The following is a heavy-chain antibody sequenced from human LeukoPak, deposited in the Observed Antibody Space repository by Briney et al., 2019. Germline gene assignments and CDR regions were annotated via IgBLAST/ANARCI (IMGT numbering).Heavy chain of an antibody. CDR1: GYTFTGYY. CDR3: ARGPRRSAYIAAAGRRLDY. Sequence: ASVKVSCKASGYTFTGYYMHWVRQAPGQGLEWMGWINPNSGGTNYAQKFQGRVTMTRDTSISTAYMELSRLRSDDTAVYYCARGPRRSAYIAAAGRRLDYWGQGTLVTVSS. J-gene: IGHJ4*02. V-gene: IGHV1-2*02. D-gene: IGHD6-13*01. CDR2: INPNSGGT.